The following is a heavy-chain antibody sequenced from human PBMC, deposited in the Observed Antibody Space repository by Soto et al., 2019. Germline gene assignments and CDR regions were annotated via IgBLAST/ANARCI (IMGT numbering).Heavy chain of an antibody. V-gene: IGHV3-21*01. CDR3: ARDVAREEIVVVPAGNFVL. Sequence: EVQLVESGGGLVKPGGSLRLSCAASGFTFSSYSMNWVRQAPGKGLEWVSSISSSSSYIYYADSVKGRFTISRDNAKNPLYLQRNSRRAADTAVCDCARDVAREEIVVVPAGNFVLWGQGTLVTVSS. CDR1: GFTFSSYS. J-gene: IGHJ4*02. D-gene: IGHD2-2*01. CDR2: ISSSSSYI.